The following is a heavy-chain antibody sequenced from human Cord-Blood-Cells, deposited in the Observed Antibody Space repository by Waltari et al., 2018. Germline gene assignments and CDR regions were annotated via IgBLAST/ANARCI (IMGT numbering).Heavy chain of an antibody. D-gene: IGHD6-13*01. Sequence: QVQLQQWGAGRLKPSETLSLTSAVYGGSFSGYYCSWIRHPPGKGLEWIGEINHSGSTNYNPSLKSRVTISVDTSKNQFSLKLSSVTAADTAVYYCARGRIKSSSWNNWFDPWGQGTLVTVSS. J-gene: IGHJ5*02. CDR1: GGSFSGYY. V-gene: IGHV4-34*01. CDR3: ARGRIKSSSWNNWFDP. CDR2: INHSGST.